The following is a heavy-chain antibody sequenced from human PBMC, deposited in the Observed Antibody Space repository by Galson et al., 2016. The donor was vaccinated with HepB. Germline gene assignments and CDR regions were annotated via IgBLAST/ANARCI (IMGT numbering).Heavy chain of an antibody. CDR1: GFSFNNYA. CDR2: IRGSGGGA. J-gene: IGHJ4*02. Sequence: SLRLSCAASGFSFNNYAMGWVRQTPGKGLEWVSDIRGSGGGATYADSVMGRFTISRDNAKKSLFLQMNSLRDEDTAAYYCATMDYNANSAYWGQGTLVTVSS. D-gene: IGHD4-11*01. CDR3: ATMDYNANSAY. V-gene: IGHV3-23*01.